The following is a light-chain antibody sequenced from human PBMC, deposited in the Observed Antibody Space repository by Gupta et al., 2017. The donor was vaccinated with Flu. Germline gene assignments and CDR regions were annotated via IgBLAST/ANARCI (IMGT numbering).Light chain of an antibody. V-gene: IGLV3-1*01. CDR2: KDS. J-gene: IGLJ3*02. CDR3: QAWDSGIVV. CDR1: KSGEKY. Sequence: SYELTQPPPVSVSPGQTASITCSGDKSGEKYAFWYQQKPGQCPMLVIYKDSKRPSGVPERFSGSNSETTATLTIRGTQAMDEDGYYWQAWDSGIVVFGGGTKLTVL.